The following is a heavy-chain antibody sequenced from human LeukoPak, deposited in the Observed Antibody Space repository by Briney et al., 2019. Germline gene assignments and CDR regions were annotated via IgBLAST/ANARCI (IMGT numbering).Heavy chain of an antibody. D-gene: IGHD5-12*01. J-gene: IGHJ4*02. CDR3: ARHGTGGYDRHFDY. CDR2: LYSSGST. CDR1: GGSISSYY. Sequence: SETLSLTCTVSGGSISSYYWSWIRQPPGKGLEWIGYLYSSGSTSYDPSLKSRVTISVDTSKNQFSLKLTSVTAADTAMYHCARHGTGGYDRHFDYWGQGTLVTVSP. V-gene: IGHV4-59*08.